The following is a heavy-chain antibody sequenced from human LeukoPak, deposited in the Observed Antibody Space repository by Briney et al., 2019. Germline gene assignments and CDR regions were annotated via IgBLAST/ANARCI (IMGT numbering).Heavy chain of an antibody. V-gene: IGHV1-46*01. D-gene: IGHD3-10*01. Sequence: ASVKVSCKASGYTFTSYYMHWVRQAPGQGLEWMGIINPSGGSTSYAQKFQGRVTMTRDTSTSTVYMELSSLRSEDTAVYYCARECSRREFQYYYYYYGMDVWGQGTTVTVSS. J-gene: IGHJ6*02. CDR1: GYTFTSYY. CDR2: INPSGGST. CDR3: ARECSRREFQYYYYYYGMDV.